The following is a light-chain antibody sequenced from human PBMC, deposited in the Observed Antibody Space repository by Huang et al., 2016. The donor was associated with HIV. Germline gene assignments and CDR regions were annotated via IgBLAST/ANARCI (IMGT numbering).Light chain of an antibody. CDR3: QQRSNWPVT. Sequence: EIVLTQSPATLSLSPGEGAPLSCRASPSVSSYVAWYQKKPGQAPRLLMYDASNRASGIPARVSGSGSGTDFTLTISSLEPEDFAVYYCQQRSNWPVTFGPGTKVDIK. V-gene: IGKV3-11*01. J-gene: IGKJ3*01. CDR2: DAS. CDR1: PSVSSY.